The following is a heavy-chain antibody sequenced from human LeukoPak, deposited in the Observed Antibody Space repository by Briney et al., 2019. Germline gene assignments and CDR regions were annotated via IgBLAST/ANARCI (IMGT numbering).Heavy chain of an antibody. CDR3: ARDYYDSSGYHFSWYFDL. V-gene: IGHV3-21*01. Sequence: GGSLRLSCAASGFTFSSYSMNWVRQAPGKGLEWVSSISSSSYIYYADSVKGRFTISRDNAKNSLYLQMNSLRAEDTAVYYCARDYYDSSGYHFSWYFDLWGRGTLVTVSS. CDR1: GFTFSSYS. D-gene: IGHD3-22*01. CDR2: ISSSSYI. J-gene: IGHJ2*01.